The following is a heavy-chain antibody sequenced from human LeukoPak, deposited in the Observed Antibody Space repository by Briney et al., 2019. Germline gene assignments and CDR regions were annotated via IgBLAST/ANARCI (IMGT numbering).Heavy chain of an antibody. CDR2: ISSSSYI. V-gene: IGHV3-21*01. Sequence: PGGSLRLSCAASGFTFSSHTMNWVRQAPGKGLEWVSSISSSSYIYYADSVKGRFTISRDNAKNSLDPQMNSLRAEDTAVYYCARHRSGGSQDDAFDIWGQGTMVTVSS. D-gene: IGHD2-15*01. CDR1: GFTFSSHT. CDR3: ARHRSGGSQDDAFDI. J-gene: IGHJ3*02.